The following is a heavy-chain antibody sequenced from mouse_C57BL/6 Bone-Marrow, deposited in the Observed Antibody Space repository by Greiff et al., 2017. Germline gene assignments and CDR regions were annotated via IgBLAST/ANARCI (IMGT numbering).Heavy chain of an antibody. V-gene: IGHV3-6*01. CDR1: GFSITSGYY. CDR3: ARDYYGPPRFAY. D-gene: IGHD1-1*01. J-gene: IGHJ3*01. Sequence: EVKLMESGPGLVKPSQSLSLTCSVTGFSITSGYYWNWIRQFPGNKLEWMGYLSYDGSNNYNPSLKNRITITRDTSKNQFFLKLNTLTTEDTATYYCARDYYGPPRFAYWGQGTLVTVSA. CDR2: LSYDGSN.